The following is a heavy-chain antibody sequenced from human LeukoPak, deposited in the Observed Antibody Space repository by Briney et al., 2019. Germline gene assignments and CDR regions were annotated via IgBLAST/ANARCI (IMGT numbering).Heavy chain of an antibody. CDR1: GFTFSSYN. D-gene: IGHD3-3*01. J-gene: IGHJ4*02. CDR3: ARVFLEDTQ. V-gene: IGHV3-48*01. Sequence: PGGSLRLSCAASGFTFSSYNMNWVRQAPGKGLEWVSYISSNTRVIHYADSVKGRFTISRDNGKNSLYLQMNSLRAEDTVVFYCARVFLEDTQWGQGTLVTVSS. CDR2: ISSNTRVI.